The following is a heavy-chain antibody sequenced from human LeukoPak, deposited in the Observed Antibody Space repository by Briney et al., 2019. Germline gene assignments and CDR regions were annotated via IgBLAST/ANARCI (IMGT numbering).Heavy chain of an antibody. CDR3: VGYYYGSGSYWEDYYYGMDV. V-gene: IGHV4-34*01. Sequence: SETLSLTFAVYGGSFSGYYWSWIRQPPGKGLEGIGEINHSGRTHYNPCPTSRVTISVDTSKNPLSMKLSSVTAADTAVYYCVGYYYGSGSYWEDYYYGMDVWGKGTTVTVSS. CDR1: GGSFSGYY. J-gene: IGHJ6*04. CDR2: INHSGRT. D-gene: IGHD3-10*01.